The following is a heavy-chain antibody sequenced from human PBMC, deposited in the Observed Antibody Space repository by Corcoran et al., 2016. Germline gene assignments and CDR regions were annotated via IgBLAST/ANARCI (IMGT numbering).Heavy chain of an antibody. V-gene: IGHV3-73*02. J-gene: IGHJ4*01. CDR2: IRSKANSYAT. CDR3: TSRGDGVDY. CDR1: GFTFSGSA. Sequence: EVQLVESGGGLVQPGGSLKLSCAASGFTFSGSAMHWVRQASGKGLEWVGRIRSKANSYATAYAASVKGRFTIARDDSKNTAYLQMNSLKTEDTAVYYCTSRGDGVDYWGHGTLVTVSS. D-gene: IGHD4-17*01.